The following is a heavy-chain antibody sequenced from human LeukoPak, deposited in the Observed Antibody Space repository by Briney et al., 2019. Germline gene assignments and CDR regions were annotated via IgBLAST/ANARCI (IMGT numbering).Heavy chain of an antibody. CDR2: ISGSGGST. CDR3: AKDGSVLLWFGESDAFDI. CDR1: GFTFSSYA. Sequence: GGSLRLSCAASGFTFSSYAMSWVRQAPGKGLEWVSAISGSGGSTYYADSVKGRFTIPRDNSKNTLYLQMNSLRAEDTAVYYCAKDGSVLLWFGESDAFDIWGQGTMVTVSS. V-gene: IGHV3-23*01. D-gene: IGHD3-10*01. J-gene: IGHJ3*02.